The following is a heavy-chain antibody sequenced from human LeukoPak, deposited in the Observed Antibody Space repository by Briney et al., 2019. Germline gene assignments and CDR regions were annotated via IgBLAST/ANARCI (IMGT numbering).Heavy chain of an antibody. D-gene: IGHD4-11*01. CDR2: INPDSGGT. V-gene: IGHV1-2*02. CDR1: GYSFTGYY. J-gene: IGHJ6*03. CDR3: ASGYSDYADYYNHYMDV. Sequence: ASVKVSCKASGYSFTGYYMHWVRQAPGQGLEWMGWINPDSGGTNYAQKFQGRVTMTRDTSITTAYMELSRLTSDDTAVYYCASGYSDYADYYNHYMDVWGKGTTVTVSS.